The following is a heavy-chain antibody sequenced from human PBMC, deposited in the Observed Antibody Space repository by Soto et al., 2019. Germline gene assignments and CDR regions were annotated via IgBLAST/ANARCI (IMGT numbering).Heavy chain of an antibody. CDR2: IIPIFGTA. J-gene: IGHJ6*02. Sequence: GASVKVSCKASGGTFSSYAISWVRQAPGQGLEWMGGIIPIFGTANYAQKFQGRVTITADESTSTAYMELSSLRSEDTAVYYCARAPYYYGSGSPYYYYYGMDVWGQGTTVTVSS. V-gene: IGHV1-69*13. CDR1: GGTFSSYA. CDR3: ARAPYYYGSGSPYYYYYGMDV. D-gene: IGHD3-10*01.